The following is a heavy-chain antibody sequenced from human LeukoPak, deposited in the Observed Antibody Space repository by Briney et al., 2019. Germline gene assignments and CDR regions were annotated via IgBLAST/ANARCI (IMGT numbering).Heavy chain of an antibody. D-gene: IGHD6-19*01. CDR3: ARDQSSYSSGQRGFAFDI. Sequence: GGSLRLSCAASGFTFSSYAMHWVRQAPGKGLEWVAVISYDGSNKYYADPVKGRFTISRDNSKNTLYLQMNSLRAEDTAVYYCARDQSSYSSGQRGFAFDIWGQGTMVTVSS. J-gene: IGHJ3*02. V-gene: IGHV3-30-3*01. CDR2: ISYDGSNK. CDR1: GFTFSSYA.